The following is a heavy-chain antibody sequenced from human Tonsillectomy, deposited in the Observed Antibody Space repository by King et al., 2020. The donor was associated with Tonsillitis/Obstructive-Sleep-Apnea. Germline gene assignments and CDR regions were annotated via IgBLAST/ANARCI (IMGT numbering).Heavy chain of an antibody. Sequence: TLKESGPTLVKPTQTLTLTCTFSEFSFSTSGVGVGWIRQPPGKALEWLALIYWDDDKYYRPSLKSRLSITKDTSKNQVVLTKTNMDPVDTATYYCAHTEWQPPGYFDYWGQGTLVTVSS. CDR1: EFSFSTSGVG. CDR2: IYWDDDK. D-gene: IGHD3-3*01. CDR3: AHTEWQPPGYFDY. J-gene: IGHJ4*02. V-gene: IGHV2-5*02.